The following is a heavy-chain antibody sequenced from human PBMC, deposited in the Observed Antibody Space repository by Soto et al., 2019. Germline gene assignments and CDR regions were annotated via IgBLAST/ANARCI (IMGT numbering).Heavy chain of an antibody. CDR1: GFTFSNAW. J-gene: IGHJ6*02. Sequence: GGSLRLSCAASGFTFSNAWMNWVRQAPGKGLEWVGRIKSKTDGGTTDYAAPVKGRFTISRDDSKNTLYLQMNSLKTEDTAVYYCTTVKEDTAMAENYCYYYGMDVWGQGTTVTVSS. CDR3: TTVKEDTAMAENYCYYYGMDV. V-gene: IGHV3-15*07. D-gene: IGHD5-18*01. CDR2: IKSKTDGGTT.